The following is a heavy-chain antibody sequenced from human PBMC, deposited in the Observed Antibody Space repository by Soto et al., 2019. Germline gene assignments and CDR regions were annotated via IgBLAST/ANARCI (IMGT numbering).Heavy chain of an antibody. Sequence: QVQLVQSGAEVKKPGASVKVSCKASGYTFTSYGISWVRQAPGQGLEWMGWIRAYNGNTNYAQTLQXXXTXPTDTSTSTAYMELRSLRSDDTAVYYCASDAPPADYWGQGTLVTVSS. CDR3: ASDAPPADY. V-gene: IGHV1-18*01. CDR1: GYTFTSYG. CDR2: IRAYNGNT. J-gene: IGHJ4*02.